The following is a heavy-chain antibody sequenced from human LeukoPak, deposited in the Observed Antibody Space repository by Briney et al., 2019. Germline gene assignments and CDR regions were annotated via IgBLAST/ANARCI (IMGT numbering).Heavy chain of an antibody. Sequence: GRALRLSCAASGFIFSSYGMPWVRQAPGKGLGWVAVISYDGGNKYYADSVKGRFTISRDNSKNTLYLQMNSLRAEDTAVYYCAKGEQEDTAMVTYYYYYMDVWGKGTTVTVSS. J-gene: IGHJ6*03. CDR2: ISYDGGNK. V-gene: IGHV3-30*18. CDR3: AKGEQEDTAMVTYYYYYMDV. CDR1: GFIFSSYG. D-gene: IGHD5-18*01.